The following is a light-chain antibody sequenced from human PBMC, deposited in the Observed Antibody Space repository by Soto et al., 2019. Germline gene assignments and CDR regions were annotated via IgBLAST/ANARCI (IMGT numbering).Light chain of an antibody. V-gene: IGLV2-14*01. Sequence: QSALTQPASVSGSPGQSITVSCTGNSSDFGDSTYVSWYQQHPGKAPRLIIYDVNNRPSGVAARFSASRSGNTASLTISGLQAEDEADYYCTSYTRSGLIVFGTGTKLTVL. CDR2: DVN. CDR1: SSDFGDSTY. J-gene: IGLJ1*01. CDR3: TSYTRSGLIV.